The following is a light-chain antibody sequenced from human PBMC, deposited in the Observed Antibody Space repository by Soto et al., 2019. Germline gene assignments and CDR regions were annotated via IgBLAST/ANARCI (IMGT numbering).Light chain of an antibody. J-gene: IGLJ2*01. Sequence: QAVVTQEPSLTVSPGGTVTLTCASSTGAVTTGNYPSWFQQKPGQAPTTLIYTTNSRHSWTPARFSGSLLGGKAALTLSGVQPEDEADNYCLLYYGGAHLVFGGGTKLTVL. V-gene: IGLV7-43*01. CDR2: TTN. CDR1: TGAVTTGNY. CDR3: LLYYGGAHLV.